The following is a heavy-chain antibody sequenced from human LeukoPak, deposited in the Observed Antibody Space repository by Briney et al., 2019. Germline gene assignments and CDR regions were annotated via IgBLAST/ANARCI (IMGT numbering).Heavy chain of an antibody. CDR2: IYPGDSDT. CDR1: GYNFTSYW. V-gene: IGHV5-51*01. J-gene: IGHJ5*02. D-gene: IGHD2-2*01. CDR3: AITGYCSSTSCSQRTNWFDP. Sequence: GESLKISCKGSGYNFTSYWIGWVRQMPGKGLEWMGIIYPGDSDTRYSPSFQGQVTISADKSISTAYLQWSSLKASDTAMYYCAITGYCSSTSCSQRTNWFDPWGQGTLVTVSS.